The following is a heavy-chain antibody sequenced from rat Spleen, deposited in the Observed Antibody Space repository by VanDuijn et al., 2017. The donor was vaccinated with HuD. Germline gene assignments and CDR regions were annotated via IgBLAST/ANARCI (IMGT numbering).Heavy chain of an antibody. CDR3: TIHPRY. V-gene: IGHV2-63*01. J-gene: IGHJ2*01. CDR1: GFSISSYG. Sequence: QVQLKESGPGLVQPSQTLSLTCTVSGFSISSYGVIWVRQPPGKSLEWMGRMWYDGDTAYNSALKSRLSISRDTSKNQVFLKMNSLQTDDTGTYYCTIHPRYWGQGVMVTVSS. CDR2: MWYDGDT. D-gene: IGHD3-1*01.